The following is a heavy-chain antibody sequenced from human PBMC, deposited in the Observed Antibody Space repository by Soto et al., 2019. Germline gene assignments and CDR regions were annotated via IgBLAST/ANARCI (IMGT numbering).Heavy chain of an antibody. J-gene: IGHJ4*02. CDR2: FYYGGST. V-gene: IGHV4-61*01. D-gene: IGHD3-10*01. CDR3: ATGRYYYGSEY. Sequence: QVQLQESGPGLVKPSETLSLTCTVSGDSVNSGTYYWSWIRQPPGKALEWIGYFYYGGSTNYNPSLKSRVTRSVGTSKHQDSLRLSSVTVGDTAVYYCATGRYYYGSEYWGQGSLVTVSS. CDR1: GDSVNSGTYY.